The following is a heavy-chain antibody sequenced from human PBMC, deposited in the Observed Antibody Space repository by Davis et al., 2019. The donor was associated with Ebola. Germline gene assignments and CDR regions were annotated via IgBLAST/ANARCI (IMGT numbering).Heavy chain of an antibody. CDR3: ARRVGAAWSWFDP. CDR2: INHSGST. Sequence: MPSETLSLTCAVYGGSFSGYYWSWIRQPPGKGLEWIGEINHSGSTNYNPSLKSRVTISVDTSKNQFSLKVSSVTAADTAVYYCARRVGAAWSWFDPWDQGTLVTVSS. CDR1: GGSFSGYY. D-gene: IGHD2-15*01. J-gene: IGHJ5*02. V-gene: IGHV4-34*01.